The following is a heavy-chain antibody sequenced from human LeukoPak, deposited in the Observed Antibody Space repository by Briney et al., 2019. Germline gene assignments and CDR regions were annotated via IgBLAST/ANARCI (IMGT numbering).Heavy chain of an antibody. CDR3: AKDPYRASSGLVDY. Sequence: GGSLRLSCATSGFTFSNYAVSWVRQAPGKGLEWVSSISGSGGTTYYANSVKGRFTISRDNSKNTLYLQMNSLRAEDTAVYYCAKDPYRASSGLVDYWGQGTLATVSS. CDR2: ISGSGGTT. J-gene: IGHJ4*02. CDR1: GFTFSNYA. V-gene: IGHV3-23*01. D-gene: IGHD5-12*01.